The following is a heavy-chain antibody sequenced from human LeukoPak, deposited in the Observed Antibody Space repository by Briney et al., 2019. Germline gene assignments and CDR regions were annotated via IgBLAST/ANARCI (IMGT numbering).Heavy chain of an antibody. CDR3: ARPSCSSTSCPIDY. CDR2: IYYSGST. J-gene: IGHJ4*02. V-gene: IGHV4-39*01. D-gene: IGHD2-2*01. Sequence: SETLSLTCTVSGGSISSSSYYWGWIRQPPGKGLEWIGSIYYSGSTYYNPSLKSRFTISVDTSKNQFSLKLSSVTAADTAVYYCARPSCSSTSCPIDYWGQGTLVTVSS. CDR1: GGSISSSSYY.